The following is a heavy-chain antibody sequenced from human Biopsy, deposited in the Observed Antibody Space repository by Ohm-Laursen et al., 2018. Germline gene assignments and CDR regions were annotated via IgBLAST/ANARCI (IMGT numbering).Heavy chain of an antibody. CDR2: IYYRGNT. CDR1: GDSITTYY. J-gene: IGHJ3*02. V-gene: IGHV4-59*08. Sequence: SETLSLTCTVSGDSITTYYWNWIRQAPGKGLEWIGNIYYRGNTNYSPSLKSRVTISLDTSKNQFSLKLNSVTATDTAVYYCARWTPEYDSSRYYLDAFDIWGQGTKVTVSS. D-gene: IGHD3-22*01. CDR3: ARWTPEYDSSRYYLDAFDI.